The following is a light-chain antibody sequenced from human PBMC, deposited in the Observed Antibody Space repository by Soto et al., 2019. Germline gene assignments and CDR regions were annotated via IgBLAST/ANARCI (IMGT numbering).Light chain of an antibody. CDR2: DAV. J-gene: IGKJ4*01. Sequence: GLTQSPGTLSLSPGERATLSCRASQSVSSFLVWYQQKPGQAPRLLIYDAVNRVTGIPARFSGSGSGTDFTLTISSLEPEDFAVYYCQHRSNWPRLTFGGGTKVDNK. V-gene: IGKV3-11*01. CDR3: QHRSNWPRLT. CDR1: QSVSSF.